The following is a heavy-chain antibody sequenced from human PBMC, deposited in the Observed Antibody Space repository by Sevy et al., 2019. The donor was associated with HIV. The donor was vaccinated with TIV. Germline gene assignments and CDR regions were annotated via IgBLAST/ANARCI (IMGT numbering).Heavy chain of an antibody. Sequence: ASVKVSCKASGYTFTSYGISWVRQAPGQGLEWMGWIFAYNGHTNYAQKLQGRVTVTTDTSTSTAYMELKSLRSDDTAVYYCARRGGDYYGMDFWGQGTTVTVSS. J-gene: IGHJ6*02. CDR2: IFAYNGHT. D-gene: IGHD3-10*01. CDR3: ARRGGDYYGMDF. V-gene: IGHV1-18*04. CDR1: GYTFTSYG.